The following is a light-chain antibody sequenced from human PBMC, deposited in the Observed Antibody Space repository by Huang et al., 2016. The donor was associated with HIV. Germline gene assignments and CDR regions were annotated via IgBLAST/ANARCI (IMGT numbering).Light chain of an antibody. CDR1: QSGSSN. Sequence: EIVMTQSPATLSVSPGERATLACRASQSGSSNLAWYQHMPGQAPRHLSYGASTRATGIPARFSGSGSGTEFTLTISSLQSEVFAVYYCQQYSDWYTFGQGTKLESK. J-gene: IGKJ2*01. CDR3: QQYSDWYT. V-gene: IGKV3-15*01. CDR2: GAS.